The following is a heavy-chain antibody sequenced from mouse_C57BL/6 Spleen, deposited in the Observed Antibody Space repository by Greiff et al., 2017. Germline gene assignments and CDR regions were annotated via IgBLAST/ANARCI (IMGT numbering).Heavy chain of an antibody. J-gene: IGHJ4*01. V-gene: IGHV1-64*01. D-gene: IGHD2-4*01. Sequence: QVQLQQPGAELVKPGASVKLSCKASGYTFTSYWMHWVKQRPGQGLEWIGMIHPNSGSTNYNEKFKSKATLTVDTSSSTAYMQLSRLTSEDSAVYDCARVGELRYYAMDYWGQGTSVTVSS. CDR1: GYTFTSYW. CDR2: IHPNSGST. CDR3: ARVGELRYYAMDY.